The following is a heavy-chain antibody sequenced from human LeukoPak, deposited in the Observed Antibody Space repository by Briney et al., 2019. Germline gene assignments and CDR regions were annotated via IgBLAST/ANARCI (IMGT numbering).Heavy chain of an antibody. CDR1: GGSISSGGYY. D-gene: IGHD4-23*01. V-gene: IGHV4-30-2*01. J-gene: IGHJ4*02. Sequence: PSETLSLTCTVSGGSISSGGYYWSWIRQPPGKGLEWIGYIYHSGSTYYNPSLKSRVTISVDRSKNQFSLKLSSVTAADTAVYYCARGGHKTTVVTPELDYWGQGTLVTVSS. CDR2: IYHSGST. CDR3: ARGGHKTTVVTPELDY.